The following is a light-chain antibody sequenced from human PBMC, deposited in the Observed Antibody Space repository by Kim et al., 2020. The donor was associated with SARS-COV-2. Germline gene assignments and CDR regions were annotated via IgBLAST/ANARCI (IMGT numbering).Light chain of an antibody. Sequence: DIQMTQSPSSLSASVGDRVTITCRASQGITTYLAWYQQKPGQVPKLLIYAASTLQPGVPSRFSGSGSGTHFTLTISSLQPEDVATYYCQKYNTAPRTFGQGTKVDIK. J-gene: IGKJ1*01. CDR2: AAS. CDR1: QGITTY. CDR3: QKYNTAPRT. V-gene: IGKV1-27*01.